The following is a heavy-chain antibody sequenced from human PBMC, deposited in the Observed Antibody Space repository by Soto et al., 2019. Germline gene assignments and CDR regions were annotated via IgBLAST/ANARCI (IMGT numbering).Heavy chain of an antibody. Sequence: QVKLQESGPGLVKPSQTLSLTCTVSGGSISSGGYYWSWIRQHPGKGLEWIGYIYYSGNTYYNPSLKSRVTISIDTSKNQFSLKLSSVTAADTAVYYCAREGMNYNDSSRYWVRNGMDVWGQGTTVTVSS. CDR1: GGSISSGGYY. J-gene: IGHJ6*02. CDR2: IYYSGNT. V-gene: IGHV4-31*03. D-gene: IGHD3-22*01. CDR3: AREGMNYNDSSRYWVRNGMDV.